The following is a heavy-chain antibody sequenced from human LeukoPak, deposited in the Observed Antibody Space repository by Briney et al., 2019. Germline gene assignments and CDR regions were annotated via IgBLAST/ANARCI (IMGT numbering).Heavy chain of an antibody. Sequence: PGGSLRLSCAASGFTVSSNYMSWVRQAPGKGLEWVSVIYSGGSTYYADPVKGRFTISRDKSKNTLFLQMNSLRAEDTAVYYCAKRTAASSSYSNYDYWGQGTLVTVSS. CDR2: IYSGGST. CDR3: AKRTAASSSYSNYDY. V-gene: IGHV3-53*01. J-gene: IGHJ4*02. D-gene: IGHD4-11*01. CDR1: GFTVSSNY.